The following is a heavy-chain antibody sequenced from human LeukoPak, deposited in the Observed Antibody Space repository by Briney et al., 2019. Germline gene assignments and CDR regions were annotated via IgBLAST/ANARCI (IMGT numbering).Heavy chain of an antibody. CDR1: GFTFSSYE. J-gene: IGHJ3*02. D-gene: IGHD5-12*01. CDR2: ISSSRSTI. CDR3: ARDRIVATINDAFDI. Sequence: GGSLRLSCAASGFTFSSYEMNWVRQAPGKGLEWVSYISSSRSTIYYADSVKGRFTISRDNVKNSLYLQMNSLRAEDTAVYYCARDRIVATINDAFDIWGQGTMVTVSS. V-gene: IGHV3-48*03.